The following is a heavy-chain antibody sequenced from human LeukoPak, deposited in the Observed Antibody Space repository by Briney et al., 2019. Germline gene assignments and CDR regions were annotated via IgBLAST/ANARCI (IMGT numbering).Heavy chain of an antibody. CDR2: MSYDGSHK. V-gene: IGHV3-30*04. J-gene: IGHJ4*02. CDR3: ARDVGGYAFDY. CDR1: GFSFISYT. Sequence: GRSLRLSCVASGFSFISYTMHWVRQAPGKGLEWVAVMSYDGSHKYLADSVKGRFTISRDNSKNTLYLQMNSLRVEDTAIYYCARDVGGYAFDYWGQGTLVTVSS. D-gene: IGHD5-12*01.